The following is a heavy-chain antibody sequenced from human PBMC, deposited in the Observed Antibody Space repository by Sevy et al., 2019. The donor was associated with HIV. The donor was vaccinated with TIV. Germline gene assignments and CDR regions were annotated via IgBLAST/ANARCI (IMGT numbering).Heavy chain of an antibody. Sequence: GGSLRLSCAASGFTFSSYAMTWVRQAPGKGLEWVSVISGSGGSTDYADSVKGRFTISRDDSKNTLYLQMNSLRAEDTAVYYCAKNQWLGPNDAFDIWGQGTMVTVSS. V-gene: IGHV3-23*01. D-gene: IGHD6-19*01. CDR1: GFTFSSYA. CDR3: AKNQWLGPNDAFDI. CDR2: ISGSGGST. J-gene: IGHJ3*02.